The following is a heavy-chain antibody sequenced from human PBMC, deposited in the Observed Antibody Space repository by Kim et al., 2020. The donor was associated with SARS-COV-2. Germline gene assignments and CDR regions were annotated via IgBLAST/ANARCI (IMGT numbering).Heavy chain of an antibody. CDR3: AKGITGQVWGSYLNWFDP. D-gene: IGHD3-16*01. V-gene: IGHV3-23*01. J-gene: IGHJ5*02. CDR1: GFTFSSYA. CDR2: ISGSGGST. Sequence: GGSLRLSCAASGFTFSSYAMSWVRQAPGKGLEWVSAISGSGGSTYYADSVKGRFTISRDNSKNTLYLQMNSLRAEDTAVYYCAKGITGQVWGSYLNWFDPWGQGTLVTVSS.